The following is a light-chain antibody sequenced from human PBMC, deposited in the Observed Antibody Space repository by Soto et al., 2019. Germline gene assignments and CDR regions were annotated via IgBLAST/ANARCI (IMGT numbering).Light chain of an antibody. CDR3: TSYRSSSTRYV. Sequence: QSALTQPASVSGSPGQSITISCTGTSSDVGGYNHVSWYQQHPGKAPKLMIYEVSNRPSGVSNRFSGSKSGNTASPTISGLQAEDEADYYCTSYRSSSTRYVFGTGTKVTVL. V-gene: IGLV2-14*01. CDR1: SSDVGGYNH. CDR2: EVS. J-gene: IGLJ1*01.